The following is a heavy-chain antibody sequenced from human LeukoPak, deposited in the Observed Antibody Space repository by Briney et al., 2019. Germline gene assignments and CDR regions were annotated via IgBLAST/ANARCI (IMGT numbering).Heavy chain of an antibody. D-gene: IGHD4-17*01. J-gene: IGHJ3*02. Sequence: GASVKVSCKASGYTFTDYYIHWVRQAPGRGLEWMGQINPNTGGTDYAQRFQGRVTMTRDTSISTAYMELGSLRSDDTAIYYCARTRTVTTELMRAFEIWGQGTMVTVSS. CDR2: INPNTGGT. CDR1: GYTFTDYY. V-gene: IGHV1-2*06. CDR3: ARTRTVTTELMRAFEI.